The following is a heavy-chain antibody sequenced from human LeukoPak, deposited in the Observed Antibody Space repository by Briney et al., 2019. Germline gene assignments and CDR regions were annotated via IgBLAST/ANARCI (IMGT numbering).Heavy chain of an antibody. Sequence: GGSLRLSCAATGFTFSSYSMNWVRQAPGKGLEWVSSISSSSSYIYCADSVKGRFTISRDNAKNSLYLQMNSLRAEDTAVYYCASLGSSKVATYYYGMDVWGQGTTVTVSS. V-gene: IGHV3-21*01. J-gene: IGHJ6*02. CDR3: ASLGSSKVATYYYGMDV. CDR1: GFTFSSYS. CDR2: ISSSSSYI. D-gene: IGHD5-12*01.